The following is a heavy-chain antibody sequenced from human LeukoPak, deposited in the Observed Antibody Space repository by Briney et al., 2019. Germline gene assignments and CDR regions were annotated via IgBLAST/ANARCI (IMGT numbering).Heavy chain of an antibody. V-gene: IGHV3-23*01. CDR3: AKDWVGDILTGKEDFDY. D-gene: IGHD3-9*01. J-gene: IGHJ4*02. CDR1: GFTFSSYA. CDR2: ISGSGGST. Sequence: PGGSLRLSCAASGFTFSSYAMSWVRQAPGKGLEWVSAISGSGGSTYYADSVKGRFTISRDNSKNTLYLQMNSLRAEDTAVYYCAKDWVGDILTGKEDFDYWGQGTLVTVSS.